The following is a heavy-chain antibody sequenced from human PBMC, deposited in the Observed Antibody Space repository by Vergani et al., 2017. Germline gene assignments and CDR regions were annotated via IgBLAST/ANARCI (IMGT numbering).Heavy chain of an antibody. CDR1: GGSFSGYY. CDR3: ARGQRRGYYYDSSGPLHDY. Sequence: QVQLQQWGAGLLKPSETLSLTCAVYGGSFSGYYWSWIRQPPGKGLEWIGEINHSGSTNYNPSLKSRVTISVDTSKNQFSLKLSSVTAADTAVYYCARGQRRGYYYDSSGPLHDYWGQGTLVTVSS. D-gene: IGHD3-22*01. CDR2: INHSGST. J-gene: IGHJ4*02. V-gene: IGHV4-34*01.